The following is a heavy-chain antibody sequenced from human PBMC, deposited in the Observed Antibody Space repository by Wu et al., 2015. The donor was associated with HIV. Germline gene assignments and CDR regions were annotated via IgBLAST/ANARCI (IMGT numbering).Heavy chain of an antibody. V-gene: IGHV1-46*01. CDR2: INPNGGST. Sequence: QVQLVQSGAEVKKPGASVKVSCKVSGYTLTELSMHWVRQAPGQGLEWMGIINPNGGSTRYAPKFQGRVTMTTDTSTSTFHMELSSLRSEDTAVYYCARDRYTSSQYGMDVWGQGTTVTVSS. CDR3: ARDRYTSSQYGMDV. CDR1: GYTLTELS. D-gene: IGHD2-2*01. J-gene: IGHJ6*02.